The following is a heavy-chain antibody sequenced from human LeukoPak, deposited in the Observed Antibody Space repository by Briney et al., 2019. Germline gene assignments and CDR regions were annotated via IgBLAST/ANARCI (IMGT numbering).Heavy chain of an antibody. J-gene: IGHJ4*02. CDR1: GFTFSSYA. D-gene: IGHD3-10*01. CDR2: ISGSGCST. Sequence: PGWSLRLSCAASGFTFSSYAMSWVRQAPGKGLEGVSAISGSGCSTYYADSVKGRFTISRDNSKNTLYLQMNSLRAEDTAVYYCAKDLWFRDFSFDYWGQGTLVSVSS. CDR3: AKDLWFRDFSFDY. V-gene: IGHV3-23*01.